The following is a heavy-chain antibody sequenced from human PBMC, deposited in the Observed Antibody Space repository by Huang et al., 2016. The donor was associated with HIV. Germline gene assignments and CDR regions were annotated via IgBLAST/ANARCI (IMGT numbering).Heavy chain of an antibody. D-gene: IGHD3-22*01. V-gene: IGHV3-74*01. CDR3: ARDPRIQSWLNFFDY. CDR1: GFSISRYW. J-gene: IGHJ4*02. CDR2: MNSDGSST. Sequence: EVQLVESGGGLVQPGGSLRLSCAASGFSISRYWMHWVRQAPGTGVGWVSRMNSDGSSTSYADSVKGRITISRDNAKNTLYLQMNSLRAEDTAVYYCARDPRIQSWLNFFDYWGQGTLVSVSS.